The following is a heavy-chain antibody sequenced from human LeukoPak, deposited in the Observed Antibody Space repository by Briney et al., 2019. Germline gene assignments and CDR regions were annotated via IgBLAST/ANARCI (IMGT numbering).Heavy chain of an antibody. CDR1: GFTFSSCG. D-gene: IGHD3-16*01. J-gene: IGHJ4*02. CDR3: AKDQSRKIMIGTSSRAPNGY. V-gene: IGHV3-30*02. Sequence: PGGSLRLSCAASGFTFSSCGMHWVRQAPGKGLEWVAFIRYDGTNRYYADSVKGRFTISRDNSKNTLYLQMNSLRAEDTAVYYCAKDQSRKIMIGTSSRAPNGYWGQGTLVTVSS. CDR2: IRYDGTNR.